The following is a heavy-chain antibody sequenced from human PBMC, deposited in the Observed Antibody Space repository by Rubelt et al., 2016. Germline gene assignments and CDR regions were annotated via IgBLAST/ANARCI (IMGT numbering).Heavy chain of an antibody. Sequence: QVQLQESGPGLVKPSGTLSLTCTVSGGSISSGGYYWSWIRQHPGKGLEWIGYIYYSGSTYYNPSPKSRVTISVDTSKNQFSLKLSSVTAADTAVYYCARSRANWDYFDYWSQGTLVTVSS. CDR1: GGSISSGGYY. CDR2: IYYSGST. J-gene: IGHJ4*02. D-gene: IGHD7-27*01. V-gene: IGHV4-31*03. CDR3: ARSRANWDYFDY.